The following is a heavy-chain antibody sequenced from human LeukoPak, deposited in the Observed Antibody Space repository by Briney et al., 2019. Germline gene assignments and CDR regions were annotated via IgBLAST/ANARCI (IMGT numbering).Heavy chain of an antibody. V-gene: IGHV1-69*02. CDR1: GGTFSSYT. Sequence: SVTVSCTASGGTFSSYTISWVRQAPGQGLEWMGRIIPILGIANYAQKFQGRVTITADKSTSTAYMELSSLRSEDTAVYYCARPGRVGANHNYFDYWGQGTLVTVSS. CDR3: ARPGRVGANHNYFDY. J-gene: IGHJ4*02. CDR2: IIPILGIA. D-gene: IGHD1-26*01.